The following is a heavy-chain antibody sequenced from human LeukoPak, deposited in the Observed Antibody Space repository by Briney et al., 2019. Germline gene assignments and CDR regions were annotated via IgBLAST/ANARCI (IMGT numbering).Heavy chain of an antibody. CDR2: ISWNSGSI. V-gene: IGHV3-9*01. Sequence: GGSLRLSCAASGFTFSSYWMHWVRQAPGKGLEWVSGISWNSGSIGYADSVKGRFTISRDNAKNSLYLQMNSLRAEDTALYYCAKDGSSSSWYYYGMDVWGQGTTVTVSS. D-gene: IGHD6-13*01. CDR3: AKDGSSSSWYYYGMDV. J-gene: IGHJ6*02. CDR1: GFTFSSYW.